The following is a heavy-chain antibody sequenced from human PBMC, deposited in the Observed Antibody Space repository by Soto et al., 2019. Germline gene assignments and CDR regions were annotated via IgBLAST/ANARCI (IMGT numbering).Heavy chain of an antibody. J-gene: IGHJ5*02. Sequence: QVQLVQSGAEVKKPGASVKVSCKASGYTFTSYYMHWVRQAPGQGLEWMGIINPSGGSTSYAQKFQGRVTMTRDTSTSTVYMELSSLRSEDTAVYYCARDLEGVAGTPEISAWGQGTLVTVSS. CDR1: GYTFTSYY. V-gene: IGHV1-46*03. D-gene: IGHD6-19*01. CDR3: ARDLEGVAGTPEISA. CDR2: INPSGGST.